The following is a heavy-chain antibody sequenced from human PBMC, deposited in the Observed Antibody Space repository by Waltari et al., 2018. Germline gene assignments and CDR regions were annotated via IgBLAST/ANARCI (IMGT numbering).Heavy chain of an antibody. CDR1: GGSISSSSYY. V-gene: IGHV4-39*01. D-gene: IGHD4-17*01. CDR2: IYYSGST. Sequence: QLQLRESGPGLVKPSQTLSLTCTVSGGSISSSSYYWGWIRQPPGKGLEGIGRIYYSGSTYYNPDLNSRFTISLDTAKTQSSVNLSSVSAADTPVYYSARSNTVTSFDYWGQGTLVTV. CDR3: ARSNTVTSFDY. J-gene: IGHJ4*02.